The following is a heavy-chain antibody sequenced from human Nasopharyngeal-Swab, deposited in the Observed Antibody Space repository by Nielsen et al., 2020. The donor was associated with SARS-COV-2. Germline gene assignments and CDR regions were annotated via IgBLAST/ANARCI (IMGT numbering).Heavy chain of an antibody. Sequence: SETLSLTCAVYGGSFSGYYWSWIRQPPGKGLEWIGEINHSGSTNYNPSLKSRVTISVDTSKNQFSLKLSSVTAADTAVYYCARTRFRAFDIWGQGTMVTVSS. V-gene: IGHV4-34*01. J-gene: IGHJ3*02. CDR1: GGSFSGYY. CDR2: INHSGST. CDR3: ARTRFRAFDI.